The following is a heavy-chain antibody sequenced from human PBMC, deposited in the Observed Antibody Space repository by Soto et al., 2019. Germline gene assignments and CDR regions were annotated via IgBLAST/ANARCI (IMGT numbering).Heavy chain of an antibody. CDR2: ISWNSANT. CDR3: AKEGFAS. V-gene: IGHV3-9*01. J-gene: IGHJ4*02. Sequence: DVQLVESGGGLIQPGRSLRLACVASGFTFEDNSMHWVRQAPGKGLEWVSGISWNSANTGYADSVKGRFTISRANAKNSPYLEMNSVRAEDTALYYCAKEGFASWGPGTLVTVSS. CDR1: GFTFEDNS.